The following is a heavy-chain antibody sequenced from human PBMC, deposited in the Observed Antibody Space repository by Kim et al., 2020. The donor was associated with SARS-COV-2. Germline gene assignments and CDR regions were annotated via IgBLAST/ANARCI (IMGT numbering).Heavy chain of an antibody. D-gene: IGHD6-13*01. CDR3: ARSAAAGMEFYGMDV. CDR2: IIPIFGTA. V-gene: IGHV1-69*13. CDR1: GGTFSSYA. Sequence: SVKVSCKASGGTFSSYAISWVRQAPGQGLEWMGGIIPIFGTANYAQKFQGRVTITADESTSTAYMELSSLRSEDTAVYYCARSAAAGMEFYGMDVWGQGTTVTVSS. J-gene: IGHJ6*02.